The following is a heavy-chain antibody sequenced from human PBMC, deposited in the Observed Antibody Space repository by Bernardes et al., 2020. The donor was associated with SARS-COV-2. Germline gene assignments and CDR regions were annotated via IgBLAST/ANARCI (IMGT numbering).Heavy chain of an antibody. J-gene: IGHJ3*01. Sequence: RGSPRPSCAASGFTFSNHLFSWFRQAPGKGRGWVSSISGAGMNIYYGDSARGRFTTSRDNTRPSVFLQMESLRAEDTAVYYCARDVGGTDWRFGFDVWGPGTMVHVSS. V-gene: IGHV3-21*01. CDR2: ISGAGMNI. CDR1: GFTFSNHL. CDR3: ARDVGGTDWRFGFDV. D-gene: IGHD3-9*01.